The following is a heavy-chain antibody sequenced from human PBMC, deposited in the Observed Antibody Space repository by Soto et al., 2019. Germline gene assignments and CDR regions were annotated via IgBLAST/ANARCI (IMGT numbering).Heavy chain of an antibody. V-gene: IGHV4-61*01. CDR1: GGCVSSGSYY. J-gene: IGHJ5*02. Sequence: PSETLSLTCTVSGGCVSSGSYYWGWIRQPPGKGLEWIGYIYYSGSTNYNPSLKSRVTISLDTSKNQFSLKLSSVTAADTAVYYCAGQVAAAGIPWGQGTLVTVSS. CDR2: IYYSGST. D-gene: IGHD6-13*01. CDR3: AGQVAAAGIP.